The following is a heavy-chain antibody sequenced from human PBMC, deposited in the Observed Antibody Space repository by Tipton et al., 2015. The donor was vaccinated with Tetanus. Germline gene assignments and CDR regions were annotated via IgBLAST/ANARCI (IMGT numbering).Heavy chain of an antibody. D-gene: IGHD3-16*02. CDR1: GGSISSNAYY. J-gene: IGHJ4*02. CDR3: AQGKSNQGMLS. CDR2: IFYSGSI. Sequence: TLSLTCTVSGGSISSNAYYWAWIRQPPGKGPQWIGNIFYSGSINYNPSLKSRLTISADTAKNQFSLKLNSVTASDTAVYYCAQGKSNQGMLSWGQGTLVTVSS. V-gene: IGHV4-39*01.